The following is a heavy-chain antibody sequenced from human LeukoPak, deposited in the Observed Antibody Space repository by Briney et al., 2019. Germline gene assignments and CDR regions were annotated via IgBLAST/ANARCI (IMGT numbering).Heavy chain of an antibody. CDR3: ARRYGGNSEGYYFDY. V-gene: IGHV4-59*08. Sequence: SETLSLTCTVSGGSINYYYWMWIRQPPGKGLEWIGYIYYSGGTHYNPSLKSRVTMLVDTSKNQFSLKLSSVTAADTAVYYCARRYGGNSEGYYFDYWGQGTLVTVSS. D-gene: IGHD4-23*01. CDR1: GGSINYYY. J-gene: IGHJ4*02. CDR2: IYYSGGT.